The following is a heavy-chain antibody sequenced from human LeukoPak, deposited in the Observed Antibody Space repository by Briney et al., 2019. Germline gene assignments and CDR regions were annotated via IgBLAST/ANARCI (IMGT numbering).Heavy chain of an antibody. CDR2: ILPTLGPA. CDR3: ARSLEWSTSDAFDI. J-gene: IGHJ3*02. CDR1: GGTFSSYA. Sequence: GASVKVSCRASGGTFSSYAISWVRQAPGLGLEWMGGILPTLGPANYAQKFQGRVTIIADESTSTAYMELSSLRSEDTAVYYCARSLEWSTSDAFDIWGQGTMVTVS. V-gene: IGHV1-69*13. D-gene: IGHD3-3*01.